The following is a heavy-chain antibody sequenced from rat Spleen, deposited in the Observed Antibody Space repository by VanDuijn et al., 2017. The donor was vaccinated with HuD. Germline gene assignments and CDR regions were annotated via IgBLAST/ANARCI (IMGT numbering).Heavy chain of an antibody. D-gene: IGHD1-10*01. V-gene: IGHV5-29*01. CDR2: ITNASGRT. Sequence: EVQLVESGGGLVQPGRSLKLSCAASGFTFSNYGMAWVRQAPGRGLEWVASITNASGRTYYSDFVKGRFTISRDTAQNTLYLQMDSLRSEDTATYYCARNRGQLGWFAYWGQGTLVTVSS. CDR3: ARNRGQLGWFAY. J-gene: IGHJ3*01. CDR1: GFTFSNYG.